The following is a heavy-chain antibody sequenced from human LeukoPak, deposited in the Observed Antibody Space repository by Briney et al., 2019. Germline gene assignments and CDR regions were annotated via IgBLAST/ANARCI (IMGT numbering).Heavy chain of an antibody. CDR2: LYSRGST. CDR3: ARTLTWYDAFDI. CDR1: GFTFSDYY. J-gene: IGHJ3*02. V-gene: IGHV3-66*01. D-gene: IGHD2-15*01. Sequence: GGSLRLSCAASGFTFSDYYMSWVRQAPGKGLEWVSVLYSRGSTYYADSVKGRFTISRDTSKNTVYLQMDSLRAEDTAVYYCARTLTWYDAFDIWGQGTMVTVSS.